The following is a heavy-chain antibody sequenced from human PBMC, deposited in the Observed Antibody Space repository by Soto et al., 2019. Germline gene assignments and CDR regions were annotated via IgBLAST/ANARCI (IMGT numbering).Heavy chain of an antibody. Sequence: VQLLESGGGLVQPGGSLRLSCAASGFTFSSYAMSWVRQAPGKGLEWVSAISGSGGSTYYADSVKGRFTISRDNSKNTLYLQMNSLRAEDTAVYYCAKGSTLGLRFLEWLLSYYFDYWGQGTLVTVSS. CDR3: AKGSTLGLRFLEWLLSYYFDY. V-gene: IGHV3-23*01. D-gene: IGHD3-3*01. CDR2: ISGSGGST. J-gene: IGHJ4*02. CDR1: GFTFSSYA.